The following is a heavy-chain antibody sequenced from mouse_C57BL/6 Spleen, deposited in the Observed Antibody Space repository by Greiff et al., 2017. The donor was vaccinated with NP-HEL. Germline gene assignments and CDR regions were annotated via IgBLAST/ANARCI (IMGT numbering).Heavy chain of an antibody. CDR2: IDPSDSYT. CDR3: ARSGVVARYAMDY. D-gene: IGHD1-1*01. Sequence: QVQLQQPGAELVRPGTSVKLSCKASGYTFTSYWMHWVKQRPGQGLEWIGVIDPSDSYTNYNQKFKGKATLTVDTSSSTAYMQLSSLTSEDSAVYYCARSGVVARYAMDYWGQGTSVTVSS. CDR1: GYTFTSYW. V-gene: IGHV1-59*01. J-gene: IGHJ4*01.